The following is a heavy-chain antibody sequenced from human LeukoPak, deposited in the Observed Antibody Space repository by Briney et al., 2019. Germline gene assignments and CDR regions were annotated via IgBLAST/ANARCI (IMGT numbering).Heavy chain of an antibody. D-gene: IGHD4-17*01. J-gene: IGHJ4*02. CDR1: GYTFTGYY. CDR3: ARAYYGDYDPHFDY. CDR2: INPNSGGT. V-gene: IGHV1-2*02. Sequence: ASVTVSCKSSGYTFTGYYMHWVRQAPGQGLEWMGWINPNSGGTNYAQKFQGRVTMTRDTSISTAYMELSRLRSDDTAVYYCARAYYGDYDPHFDYWGQGTLVTVSS.